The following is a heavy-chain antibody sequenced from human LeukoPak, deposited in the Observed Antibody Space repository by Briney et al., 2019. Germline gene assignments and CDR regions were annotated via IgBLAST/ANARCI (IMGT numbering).Heavy chain of an antibody. Sequence: GGSLRLSCAASGFTFSSYWMSWVRQARGKGLEWVANIKQYGSETYYVDSVKRPFTISRDNAKNSLYLQMNSLRAEDTAVYYCARVRYYDIPLDYWGQGTLVTVSS. CDR2: IKQYGSET. CDR1: GFTFSSYW. D-gene: IGHD3-9*01. J-gene: IGHJ4*02. V-gene: IGHV3-7*01. CDR3: ARVRYYDIPLDY.